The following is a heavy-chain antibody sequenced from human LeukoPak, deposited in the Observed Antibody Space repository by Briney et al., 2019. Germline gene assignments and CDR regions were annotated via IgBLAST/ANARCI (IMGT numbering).Heavy chain of an antibody. Sequence: ASVKVPCKASGYTFTSYDINWVRQATGQGLEWMGWMNPNSGNTGYAQKFQGRVTMTRDTSISTAYMELSRLRSDDTAVYYCARAPRGYSGYDYDDEDYMDVWGKGTTVTISS. V-gene: IGHV1-8*01. CDR3: ARAPRGYSGYDYDDEDYMDV. CDR1: GYTFTSYD. CDR2: MNPNSGNT. D-gene: IGHD5-12*01. J-gene: IGHJ6*03.